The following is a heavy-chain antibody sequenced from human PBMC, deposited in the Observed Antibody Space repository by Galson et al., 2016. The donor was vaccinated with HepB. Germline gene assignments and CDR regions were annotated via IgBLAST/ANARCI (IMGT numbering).Heavy chain of an antibody. J-gene: IGHJ2*01. CDR1: GFTFNNYG. CDR3: AKNFVDLSNHWYFDL. CDR2: ISRSGDSR. D-gene: IGHD3-16*02. V-gene: IGHV3-23*01. Sequence: SLRLSCAASGFTFNNYGMTWVRQAPGKGLEVVSSISRSGDSRDYADSVKGRFTISRDNSKNTLYLRVNRLRAEDTAVYYCAKNFVDLSNHWYFDLWGRGTLVTVSS.